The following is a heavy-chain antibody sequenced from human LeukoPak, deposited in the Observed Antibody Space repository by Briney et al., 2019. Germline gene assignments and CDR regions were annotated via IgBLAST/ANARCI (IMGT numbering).Heavy chain of an antibody. Sequence: GESLKISCRGSGYSFTSYWIGWVRHMPGKGLEWMGIIYPGDSDTRYSPSFQGQVTISADKSISTAYLQWSSLKASDTAMYYCASRGYSYGLGYYFDYWGQGTLVTVSS. J-gene: IGHJ4*02. CDR3: ASRGYSYGLGYYFDY. D-gene: IGHD5-18*01. V-gene: IGHV5-51*01. CDR1: GYSFTSYW. CDR2: IYPGDSDT.